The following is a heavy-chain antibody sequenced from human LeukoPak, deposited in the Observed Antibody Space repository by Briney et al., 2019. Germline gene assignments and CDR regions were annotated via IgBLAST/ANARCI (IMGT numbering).Heavy chain of an antibody. CDR1: GGSISGSSYY. V-gene: IGHV4-39*07. D-gene: IGHD1-7*01. CDR3: ARVVLELQYYYHYYMDV. J-gene: IGHJ6*03. CDR2: IYYSGST. Sequence: SETLSLTCTVSGGSISGSSYYWGWIRQPPGKGLEWIGSIYYSGSTYYNPSLKSRVTISVDTSKNQFSLKLSSVTAADTAAYYCARVVLELQYYYHYYMDVWGKGTTVTVSS.